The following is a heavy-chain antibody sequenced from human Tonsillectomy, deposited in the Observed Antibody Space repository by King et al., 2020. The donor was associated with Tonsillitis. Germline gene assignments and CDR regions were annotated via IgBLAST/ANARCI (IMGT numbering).Heavy chain of an antibody. CDR3: APIPVAASGSPISDGLDV. CDR2: IVGRGDDS. Sequence: VQLVESGGGLVQPGGSLRLSCAASGFTFSSYAMSWVRQAPGKGLDWVSTIVGRGDDSYYADSVRGRFTISRDNSENTLYLQMNTLRAEDTAVYYCAPIPVAASGSPISDGLDVWGQGTTVTVSS. V-gene: IGHV3-23*04. CDR1: GFTFSSYA. D-gene: IGHD6-6*01. J-gene: IGHJ6*02.